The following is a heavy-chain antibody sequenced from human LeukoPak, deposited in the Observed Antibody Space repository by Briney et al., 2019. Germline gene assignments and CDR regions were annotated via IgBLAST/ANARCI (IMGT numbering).Heavy chain of an antibody. V-gene: IGHV4-34*01. D-gene: IGHD6-13*01. CDR3: ARGRSSWVHLGFDY. Sequence: SETLSLTCAVYGGSFSGYYWSWIRQPPGKGLEWIGEINHSGSTNYNPSLKSRVTISVDTSKNQFSLKLSSVTAADTAVYYCARGRSSWVHLGFDYWGQGTLATVSS. CDR1: GGSFSGYY. CDR2: INHSGST. J-gene: IGHJ4*02.